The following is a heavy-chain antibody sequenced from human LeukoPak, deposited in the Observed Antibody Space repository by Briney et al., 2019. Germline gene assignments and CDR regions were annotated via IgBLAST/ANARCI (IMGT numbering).Heavy chain of an antibody. CDR2: IYCSGST. D-gene: IGHD3-16*01. CDR3: ARAFTITFGGAYYFDY. Sequence: SGTLSLTCTVSGGSISSYYWSWIRQPPGKGLEWIGYIYCSGSTNYNPSLKSRVTISVDTSKNQFSLKLSSVTAADTAVYYCARAFTITFGGAYYFDYWGQGTLVTVSS. J-gene: IGHJ4*02. V-gene: IGHV4-59*01. CDR1: GGSISSYY.